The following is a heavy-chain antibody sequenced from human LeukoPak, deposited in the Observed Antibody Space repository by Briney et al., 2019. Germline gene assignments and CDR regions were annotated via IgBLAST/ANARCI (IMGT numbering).Heavy chain of an antibody. D-gene: IGHD3-3*01. CDR1: GFTFSSYA. CDR3: AKSSTLRFLEWFHDGYFDY. CDR2: ISGSGGST. V-gene: IGHV3-23*01. Sequence: GGSLRLSCAASGFTFSSYAMSWVRQAPGKGLEWVSAISGSGGSTYYADSVKGRFTISRDNSKNTLYLQMNSLRAEDTAVHYCAKSSTLRFLEWFHDGYFDYWGQGTLVTVSS. J-gene: IGHJ4*02.